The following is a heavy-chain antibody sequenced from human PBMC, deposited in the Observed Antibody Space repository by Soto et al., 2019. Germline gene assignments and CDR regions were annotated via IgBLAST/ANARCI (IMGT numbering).Heavy chain of an antibody. Sequence: EGSLRLSCAASGFAVNSDYMSWVRQAPGNVLEWVPVIFGGGTTYYSDSVKGLFTISRANSKNTVFLHMNSLRSEDTAGYYCVRTSGYWGQGTRVTVA. V-gene: IGHV3-53*01. CDR1: GFAVNSDY. CDR2: IFGGGTT. CDR3: VRTSGY. D-gene: IGHD2-2*01. J-gene: IGHJ4*02.